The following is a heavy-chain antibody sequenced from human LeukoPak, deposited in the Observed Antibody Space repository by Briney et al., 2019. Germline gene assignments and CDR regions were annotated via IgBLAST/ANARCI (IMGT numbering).Heavy chain of an antibody. CDR2: ISGSGGST. CDR1: GFTLTSYA. Sequence: PGGSLRLSCAASGFTLTSYAMSGVRQAPGKGLEGFSAISGSGGSTYYADSVKGRFTISRDNSKSTLFLQMNSLRAEDTAVYYCAKDPRVGSRVATPCHWGQGTLVTVSS. V-gene: IGHV3-23*01. D-gene: IGHD5-24*01. CDR3: AKDPRVGSRVATPCH. J-gene: IGHJ4*02.